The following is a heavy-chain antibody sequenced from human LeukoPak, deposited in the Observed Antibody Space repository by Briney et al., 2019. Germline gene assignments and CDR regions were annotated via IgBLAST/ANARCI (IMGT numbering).Heavy chain of an antibody. CDR2: ISSSGSTI. Sequence: PGGSLRLSCAASGFTFSSYEMNWVRQAPGKGLEWVSYISSSGSTIYYADSVKGRFTISRDNAKNSLYRQMNSLRAEDTAGYYCAELGITMIGGVWGKGTTVTISS. V-gene: IGHV3-48*03. CDR1: GFTFSSYE. D-gene: IGHD3-10*02. CDR3: AELGITMIGGV. J-gene: IGHJ6*04.